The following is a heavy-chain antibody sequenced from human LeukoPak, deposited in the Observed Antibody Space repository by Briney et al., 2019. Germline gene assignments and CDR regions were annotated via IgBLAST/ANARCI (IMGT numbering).Heavy chain of an antibody. CDR1: GFTFSSYS. CDR2: ISSSSSYI. CDR3: ARDPCGGDCYIDY. Sequence: GGSLRLSCAASGFTFSSYSMNWVRQAPGKGLEWVSSISSSSSYIYYADSVKGRFTISRDNAKNSLYLQMNSLRAEDTAVYYCARDPCGGDCYIDYWGQGTLVTVSS. V-gene: IGHV3-21*01. J-gene: IGHJ4*02. D-gene: IGHD2-21*02.